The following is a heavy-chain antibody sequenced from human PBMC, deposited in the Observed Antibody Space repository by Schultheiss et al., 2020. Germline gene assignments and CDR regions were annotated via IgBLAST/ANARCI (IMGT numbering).Heavy chain of an antibody. Sequence: ASVKVSCKASGYTFTSYGISWVRQAPGQGLEWMGWISAYNGNTNYAQKLQGRVTMTTDTSTSTAYMELRSLRSDDTAVYYCARPASGYDKGPYYYYGMDVWGQGTTVTVYS. CDR1: GYTFTSYG. V-gene: IGHV1-18*01. CDR3: ARPASGYDKGPYYYYGMDV. CDR2: ISAYNGNT. D-gene: IGHD5-12*01. J-gene: IGHJ6*02.